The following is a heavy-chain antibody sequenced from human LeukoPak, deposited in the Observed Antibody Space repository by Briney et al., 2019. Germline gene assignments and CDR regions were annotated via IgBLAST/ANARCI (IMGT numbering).Heavy chain of an antibody. CDR1: GYSFTSYW. J-gene: IGHJ4*02. D-gene: IGHD6-13*01. Sequence: GESLKISCKGSGYSFTSYWIGWVRQMPGKGLEWMGIIYPGDSHTTYSPSFQGQVTISADKSISTAYLQWSSLRASDTAIYYCARYCTAADVVYFDYWGQGTLVTVSS. CDR3: ARYCTAADVVYFDY. V-gene: IGHV5-51*01. CDR2: IYPGDSHT.